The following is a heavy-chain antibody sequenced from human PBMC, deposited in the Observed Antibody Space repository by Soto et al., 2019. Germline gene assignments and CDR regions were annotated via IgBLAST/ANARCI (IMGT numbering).Heavy chain of an antibody. J-gene: IGHJ5*02. CDR3: ARGDYGQYDAYNWFDP. CDR1: GGSFNNYC. Sequence: QVRLQQWGAGLVRPSETLSLTCAVYGGSFNNYCWRWIRQPPGKGLEWIGEVCPGGRTNYSPTLKREARIAVEGSKNQLSLRLTSVTVADTAVYYCARGDYGQYDAYNWFDPWGQGNLVIVAS. V-gene: IGHV4-34*02. D-gene: IGHD3-10*01. CDR2: VCPGGRT.